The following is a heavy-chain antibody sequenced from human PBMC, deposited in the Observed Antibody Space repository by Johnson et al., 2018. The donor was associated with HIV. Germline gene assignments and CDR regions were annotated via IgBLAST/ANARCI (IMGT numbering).Heavy chain of an antibody. V-gene: IGHV3-20*04. CDR2: INWNGGGT. Sequence: VLLVGSGVGMVQPGGSLRLSCAASGLTVSTNYMSWVRQAPGRGLEWVSGINWNGGGTGYVDSVKGRFTISRDNAKNSLYLQVNSLRPEDTAVYYCARDGRDMVTRGAFDIWGQGTVVTVSS. D-gene: IGHD5-18*01. J-gene: IGHJ3*02. CDR3: ARDGRDMVTRGAFDI. CDR1: GLTVSTNY.